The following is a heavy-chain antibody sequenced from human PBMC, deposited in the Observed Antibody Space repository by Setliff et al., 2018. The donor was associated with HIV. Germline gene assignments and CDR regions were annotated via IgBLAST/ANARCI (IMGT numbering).Heavy chain of an antibody. J-gene: IGHJ6*03. D-gene: IGHD4-17*01. V-gene: IGHV3-15*01. CDR2: IQSKTDGEST. CDR3: ARDFGYFDEYGDYYYMDV. Sequence: GGSLRLSCAASGFTFTNAWMSWVRQAPGKGLEWVGRIQSKTDGESTDYAAPVKGRFTISRDNARNSLYLQMNNLRAEDTAVYYCARDFGYFDEYGDYYYMDVWGKGTTVTVSS. CDR1: GFTFTNAW.